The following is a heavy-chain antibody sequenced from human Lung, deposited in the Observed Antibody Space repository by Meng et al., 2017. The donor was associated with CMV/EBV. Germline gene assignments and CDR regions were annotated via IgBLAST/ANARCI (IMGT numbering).Heavy chain of an antibody. CDR2: IYSGGSST. J-gene: IGHJ3*02. Sequence: ESXKISXXXSGFTFSSYTMSWVRQAPGKGLEWVAVIYSGGSSTYYADSVKGRFTISRDNSKNTLYLQMNSLRAEDTAVYECAKDSLKDACSGGSCYLDALDIWGQGXTVTVSS. V-gene: IGHV3-23*03. CDR3: AKDSLKDACSGGSCYLDALDI. D-gene: IGHD2-15*01. CDR1: GFTFSSYT.